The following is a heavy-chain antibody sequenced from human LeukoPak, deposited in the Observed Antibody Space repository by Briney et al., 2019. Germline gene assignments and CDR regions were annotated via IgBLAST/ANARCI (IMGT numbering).Heavy chain of an antibody. Sequence: GGSLRLSCAASGFTFSSYAMSWVRQAPGRGLEWVSAVSGSGYSTYYADSVKGLFAISRDNSKNTLYLQMNSLRAEDTAVYYCAKVPYYDILTRGYCYYYMDVWGKGTTVTVSS. J-gene: IGHJ6*03. CDR2: VSGSGYST. CDR1: GFTFSSYA. D-gene: IGHD3-9*01. CDR3: AKVPYYDILTRGYCYYYMDV. V-gene: IGHV3-23*01.